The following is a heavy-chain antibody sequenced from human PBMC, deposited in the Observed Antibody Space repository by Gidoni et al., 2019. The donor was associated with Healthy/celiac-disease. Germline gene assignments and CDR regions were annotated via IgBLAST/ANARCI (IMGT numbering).Heavy chain of an antibody. D-gene: IGHD2-2*01. J-gene: IGHJ5*02. CDR2: INSDGSST. CDR3: ARGAHIVVVPAATSGGDWFDP. CDR1: GCTFSSYW. V-gene: IGHV3-74*01. Sequence: EVQLVESGGGLVQPGGSLRLSCAASGCTFSSYWMNWVRQAPGKGLVWVSRINSDGSSTSYADSVKGRFTISRDNAKNTLYLQMNSLRAEDTAVYYCARGAHIVVVPAATSGGDWFDPWGQGTLVTVSS.